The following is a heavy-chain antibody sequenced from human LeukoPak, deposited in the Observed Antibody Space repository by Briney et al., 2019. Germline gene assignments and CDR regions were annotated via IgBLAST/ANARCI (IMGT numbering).Heavy chain of an antibody. Sequence: GGSLRLSCAASGSTFSAFGMNWVRQAPGKGLEWVSGISGSGGSTYYADSVKGRFTISRDNSKNTLYLQMNSLTDEDTAVYYCAKKWGVGTTTLDYFDYWGQGTLVTVSS. V-gene: IGHV3-23*01. CDR1: GSTFSAFG. J-gene: IGHJ4*02. CDR2: ISGSGGST. D-gene: IGHD1-26*01. CDR3: AKKWGVGTTTLDYFDY.